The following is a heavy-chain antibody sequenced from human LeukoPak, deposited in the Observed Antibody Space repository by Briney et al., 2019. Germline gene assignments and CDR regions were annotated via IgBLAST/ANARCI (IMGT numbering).Heavy chain of an antibody. CDR2: IYFSGST. V-gene: IGHV4-38-2*02. Sequence: PSETLSLTCTVSGYSISSGYYWGWIRQPPGKGLEWIGSIYFSGSTFYNPSLKSRITISVDTSKNQFSLKLSSVTAADTAVYYCARIKGNYYYSGGSLGYWGQGTLVTVSS. CDR3: ARIKGNYYYSGGSLGY. CDR1: GYSISSGYY. D-gene: IGHD3-22*01. J-gene: IGHJ4*02.